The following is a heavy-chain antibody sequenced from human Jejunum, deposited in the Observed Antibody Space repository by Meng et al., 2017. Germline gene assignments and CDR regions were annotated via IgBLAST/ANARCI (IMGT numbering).Heavy chain of an antibody. D-gene: IGHD1-1*01. J-gene: IGHJ4*02. Sequence: DVQLVESGGGLGQPGGSLRLSCAASGFTFSRFWMHWVRQAPGKGLVWVSRISGDGSNTDYADSVKGRFTISRDNAENTLYLQMSSLRAEDTAVYYCVRLLDLDYWGQGTLVTVSS. CDR2: ISGDGSNT. CDR3: VRLLDLDY. CDR1: GFTFSRFW. V-gene: IGHV3-74*01.